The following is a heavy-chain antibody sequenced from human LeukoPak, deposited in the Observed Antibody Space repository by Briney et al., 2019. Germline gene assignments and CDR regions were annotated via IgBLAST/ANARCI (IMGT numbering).Heavy chain of an antibody. V-gene: IGHV3-33*01. CDR2: TWYDGSSK. J-gene: IGHJ4*02. CDR1: GFPFSSYG. D-gene: IGHD4-17*01. Sequence: GRSLRLSCAASGFPFSSYGMHWVRQAPGKGLEWVALTWYDGSSKYYADSVKGRFTISRDNSKNTLYLQMNSLRAEDTAVYYCARYYGDSYYFDYWGQGTPVTVSS. CDR3: ARYYGDSYYFDY.